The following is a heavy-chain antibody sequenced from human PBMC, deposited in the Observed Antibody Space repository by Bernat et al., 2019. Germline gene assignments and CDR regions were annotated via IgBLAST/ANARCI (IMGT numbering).Heavy chain of an antibody. CDR3: AGDLLVYSSGWYAY. V-gene: IGHV3-30-3*01. D-gene: IGHD6-19*01. CDR1: GFTFSSYA. Sequence: QGQLVESGGGVVQPGRSLRLSCAASGFTFSSYAMHWVRQAPGKGLEWVAVISYDGSNKYYADSVKGRFTISRDNSKNTLYLQMNSLRAEDTAVYYCAGDLLVYSSGWYAYWGQGALVTVSS. CDR2: ISYDGSNK. J-gene: IGHJ4*02.